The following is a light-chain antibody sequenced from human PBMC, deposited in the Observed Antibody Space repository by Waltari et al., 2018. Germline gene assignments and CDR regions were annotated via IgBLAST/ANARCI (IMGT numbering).Light chain of an antibody. Sequence: QSVLTQPPPASGTPGQRVTISCSGSSSNIGSNPVNWYQQLPGTAPKLLMYSSNQRPSGVPDRFSGSKSATSASLAISGLQSEDEADYYCAAWDDSLSGWVFGGGTKLTVL. CDR1: SSNIGSNP. CDR2: SSN. CDR3: AAWDDSLSGWV. J-gene: IGLJ3*02. V-gene: IGLV1-44*01.